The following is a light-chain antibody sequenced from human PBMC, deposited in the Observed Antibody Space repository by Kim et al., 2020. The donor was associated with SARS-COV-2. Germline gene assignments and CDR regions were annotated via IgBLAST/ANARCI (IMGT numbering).Light chain of an antibody. J-gene: IGLJ2*01. CDR3: QAWDNNNVV. Sequence: SYELTQPPSVSVSPGHMVSITCSGDKLGDKYVSWYQQRAGQSPVVVIYEDRMRPSGIPERFSGSNSGNTATLTISGTKALDEADYYCQAWDNNNVVFGGG. CDR2: EDR. V-gene: IGLV3-1*01. CDR1: KLGDKY.